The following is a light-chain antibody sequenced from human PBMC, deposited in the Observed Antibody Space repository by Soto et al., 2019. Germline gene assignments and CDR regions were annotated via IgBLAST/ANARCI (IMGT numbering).Light chain of an antibody. J-gene: IGKJ2*01. CDR3: HQSYSIPNT. Sequence: DIQMTQSPSSLSASVGDRVTITCRASQSIDSHLSWYQQKPGKAPKLLIYDASSLQSGVPSTFSGGGSGTVFTLTISSLQPEDFATYFCHQSYSIPNTFGQGTQL. V-gene: IGKV1-39*01. CDR1: QSIDSH. CDR2: DAS.